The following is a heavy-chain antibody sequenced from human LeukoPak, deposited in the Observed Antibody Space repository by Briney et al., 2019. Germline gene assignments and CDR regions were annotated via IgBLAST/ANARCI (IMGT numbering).Heavy chain of an antibody. CDR2: IRYDGSNK. CDR1: GFTFSSYG. CDR3: AKDRYYYDSSGPSDY. J-gene: IGHJ4*02. Sequence: GGSLRLSCAASGFTFSSYGMHWVRQAPGKGLEWVAFIRYDGSNKYYADSVKGRFTISRDNSKNTLYLQMNSLRAEDTAVYYCAKDRYYYDSSGPSDYGGQGTLVTVSS. V-gene: IGHV3-30*02. D-gene: IGHD3-22*01.